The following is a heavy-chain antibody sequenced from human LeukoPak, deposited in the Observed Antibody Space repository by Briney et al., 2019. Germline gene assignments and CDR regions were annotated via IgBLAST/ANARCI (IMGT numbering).Heavy chain of an antibody. V-gene: IGHV3-64D*09. D-gene: IGHD4/OR15-4a*01. Sequence: GGSLRLSCSASGFTFCSYPMLCVPQAPGKGVEYVSAISSNGGSTYYADSVKGRFTISRDNSKNTLYLQMSSLRAEDTAEYYCVRSVLDYWGQGTLVTVSS. CDR3: VRSVLDY. J-gene: IGHJ4*02. CDR1: GFTFCSYP. CDR2: ISSNGGST.